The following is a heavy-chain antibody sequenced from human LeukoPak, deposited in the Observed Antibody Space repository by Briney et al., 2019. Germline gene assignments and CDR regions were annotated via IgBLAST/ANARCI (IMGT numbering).Heavy chain of an antibody. V-gene: IGHV4-34*01. J-gene: IGHJ3*02. D-gene: IGHD3-22*01. CDR2: INHSGST. CDR1: GGSFSGYY. Sequence: PSETLSLTCAVYGGSFSGYYWSWIRQPPGKGLEWIGEINHSGSTNYNPSLKSRVTISVDTSKNQFSLKLSSVTAADTAVYYCAREKDLDGDSSGYYYEEDAFDIWGQGTMVTVSS. CDR3: AREKDLDGDSSGYYYEEDAFDI.